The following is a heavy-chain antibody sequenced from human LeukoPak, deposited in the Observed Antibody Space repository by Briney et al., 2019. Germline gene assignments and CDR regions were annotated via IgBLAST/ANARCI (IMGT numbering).Heavy chain of an antibody. D-gene: IGHD2-15*01. CDR3: ARGSEFFSDQVGHYFDY. Sequence: SETLSLTCTVSGGSISSYYLTWIRQPAGKGLEWIGRIFTSGSTNYNPSLKSRATMSVDTSKNHFSLKLSSVTAADTAVYYCARGSEFFSDQVGHYFDYWGQGTLVTVSS. CDR2: IFTSGST. J-gene: IGHJ4*02. CDR1: GGSISSYY. V-gene: IGHV4-4*07.